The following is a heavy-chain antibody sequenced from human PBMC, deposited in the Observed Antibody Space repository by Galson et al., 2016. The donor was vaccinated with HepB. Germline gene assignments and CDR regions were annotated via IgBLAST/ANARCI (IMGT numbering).Heavy chain of an antibody. Sequence: SETLSLTCTVSGGSISSSNYYWGWIRQPPGKGLEWIGSIYYSGTTYYNPSLKSRVTMSVDTSKNQFSLKLSSVTAADTAVYSCARHERDCISTSCYVWVHGNWFDPWGQGTLVTVSS. CDR3: ARHERDCISTSCYVWVHGNWFDP. V-gene: IGHV4-39*01. J-gene: IGHJ5*02. D-gene: IGHD2-2*01. CDR2: IYYSGTT. CDR1: GGSISSSNYY.